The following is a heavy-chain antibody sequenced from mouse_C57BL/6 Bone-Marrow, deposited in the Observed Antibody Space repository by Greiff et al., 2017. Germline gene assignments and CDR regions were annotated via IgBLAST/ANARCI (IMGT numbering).Heavy chain of an antibody. V-gene: IGHV1-5*01. CDR1: GYTFISYW. D-gene: IGHD1-1*01. Sequence: VQLQQSGTVLARPGASVKMSCKTSGYTFISYWMHWVKQRPGQGLEWIGAIYPGNSDTSYNQKFKGKAKLTAVTSASTAYMELSSLTNEDSAVXYCTRGFDYYGSTFDYWGQGTTLTVSS. CDR2: IYPGNSDT. CDR3: TRGFDYYGSTFDY. J-gene: IGHJ2*01.